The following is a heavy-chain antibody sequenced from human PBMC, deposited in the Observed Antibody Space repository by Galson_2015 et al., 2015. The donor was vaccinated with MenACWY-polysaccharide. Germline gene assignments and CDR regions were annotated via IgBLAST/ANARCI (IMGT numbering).Heavy chain of an antibody. CDR3: ARRRAGFDAFDI. CDR2: IYYSGST. Sequence: VTLSLAWAVSGGSISSYYWRWIRPPPGKGLEWIGYIYYSGSTNYNPSLKIRVNISVHTTKNQFSMKLRSVTAADTAVYYCARRRAGFDAFDIWGQGTMVTVSS. CDR1: GGSISSYY. J-gene: IGHJ3*02. V-gene: IGHV4-59*08.